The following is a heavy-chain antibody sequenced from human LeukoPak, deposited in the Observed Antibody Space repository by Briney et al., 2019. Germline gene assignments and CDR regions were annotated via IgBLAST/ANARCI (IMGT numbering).Heavy chain of an antibody. V-gene: IGHV4-38-2*02. CDR2: VFHSETTSGST. D-gene: IGHD1-14*01. CDR1: GYSIRRGYY. CDR3: ARSIRGVRNAFDI. Sequence: SETLSLTCSVSGYSIRRGYYWGWIRQPPGKGLEWIGSVFHSETTSGSTDYNPSLKSRVTISVDTSKNQFSLKLSSVTAADTAVYYCARSIRGVRNAFDIWGQGTMVTVSS. J-gene: IGHJ3*02.